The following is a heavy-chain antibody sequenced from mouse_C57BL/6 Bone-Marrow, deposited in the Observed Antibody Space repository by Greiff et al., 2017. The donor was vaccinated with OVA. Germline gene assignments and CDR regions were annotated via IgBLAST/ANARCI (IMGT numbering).Heavy chain of an antibody. CDR1: GYTFTSYD. CDR2: IYPRDGST. V-gene: IGHV1-85*01. D-gene: IGHD2-4*01. Sequence: VQLQQSGPELVKPGASVKLSCKASGYTFTSYDINWVKQTPGQGLEWIGWIYPRDGSTKYNEKFKGKATLTGDTSSSTAYMELHSLTSEDSAVYFCARVHYDYDRGSPWFAYWGQGTLVTVSA. CDR3: ARVHYDYDRGSPWFAY. J-gene: IGHJ3*01.